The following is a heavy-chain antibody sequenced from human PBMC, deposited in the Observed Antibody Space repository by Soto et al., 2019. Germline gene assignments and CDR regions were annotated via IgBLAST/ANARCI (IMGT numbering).Heavy chain of an antibody. J-gene: IGHJ3*02. CDR3: ARGSYYDILTGYYIGAFDI. V-gene: IGHV3-33*01. CDR1: GFTFSSYG. D-gene: IGHD3-9*01. CDR2: IWYDGSNK. Sequence: QVQLVESGGGVVQPGRSLRLSCAASGFTFSSYGMHWVRQAPGKGLEWVAVIWYDGSNKYYADSVKGRFTISRDNSKNTLYLQMNSLRVEDTAVYYCARGSYYDILTGYYIGAFDIWGQGTMVTVSS.